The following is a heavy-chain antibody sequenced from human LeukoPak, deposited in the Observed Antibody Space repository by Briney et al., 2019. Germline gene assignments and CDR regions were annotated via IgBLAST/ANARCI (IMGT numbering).Heavy chain of an antibody. CDR1: GFTFSSYS. D-gene: IGHD5-12*01. Sequence: GGSLRLSCAASGFTFSSYSMNWVRQAAGKGLEWVSSISSSSSYIYYADSVKGRFTISRDNAKNSLYLQMNSLRAEDTAVYYCARDPVWLRLRGLGYYYYGMDVWGQGTTVTVSS. CDR2: ISSSSSYI. V-gene: IGHV3-21*01. CDR3: ARDPVWLRLRGLGYYYYGMDV. J-gene: IGHJ6*02.